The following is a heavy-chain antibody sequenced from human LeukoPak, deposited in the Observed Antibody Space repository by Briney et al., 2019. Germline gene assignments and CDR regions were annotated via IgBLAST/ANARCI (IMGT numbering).Heavy chain of an antibody. Sequence: GGSLRLSCTASGFTFGDYAMSWFRQAPGKGLEWVGFIRSKAYGGTTEYAASVKGRFTISRDDSKSIAYLQMNSLKTEDTAVYYCTRGGVVAAAGRRGVFDYWGQGTLVTVSS. CDR1: GFTFGDYA. CDR3: TRGGVVAAAGRRGVFDY. J-gene: IGHJ4*02. D-gene: IGHD6-13*01. V-gene: IGHV3-49*03. CDR2: IRSKAYGGTT.